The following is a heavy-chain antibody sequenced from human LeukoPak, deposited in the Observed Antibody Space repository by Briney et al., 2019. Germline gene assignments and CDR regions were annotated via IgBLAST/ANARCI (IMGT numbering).Heavy chain of an antibody. D-gene: IGHD6-13*01. V-gene: IGHV3-33*01. CDR2: IWDDGSNQ. Sequence: PGGSLRLSCAASGFVFSTYGMHWVRQAPGKGLEWVAVIWDDGSNQYYVDSVRGRFTISRDNSKNTLYLQMNSLRAEDTAVYYCARKQAMYSSSWFGSYGMDVWGQGTTVTVSS. J-gene: IGHJ6*02. CDR3: ARKQAMYSSSWFGSYGMDV. CDR1: GFVFSTYG.